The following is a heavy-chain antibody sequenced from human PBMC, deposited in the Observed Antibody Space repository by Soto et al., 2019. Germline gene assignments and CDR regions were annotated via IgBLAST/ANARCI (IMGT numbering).Heavy chain of an antibody. J-gene: IGHJ6*02. D-gene: IGHD3-3*01. Sequence: GGSLRLSCAASGFTFSSYAMSWVRQAPGKGLEWVSAISGSGGSTYYADSVKGRFTISRDNSKNTLYLQMNSLRAEDTAVYYCAKDRPYYDFWSGYPYYYYYYGMDVWGQGTTVTVSS. V-gene: IGHV3-23*01. CDR1: GFTFSSYA. CDR3: AKDRPYYDFWSGYPYYYYYYGMDV. CDR2: ISGSGGST.